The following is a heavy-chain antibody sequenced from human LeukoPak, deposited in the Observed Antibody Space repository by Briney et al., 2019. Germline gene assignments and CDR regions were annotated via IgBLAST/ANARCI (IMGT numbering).Heavy chain of an antibody. J-gene: IGHJ4*02. CDR3: AKGLRFLEWLFEPFDY. CDR1: GFTFSSYA. Sequence: GGSLXLSCAASGFTFSSYAMSWVRQAPGKGLEWVSAISGSGGSTYYADSVKGRFTISRDNSKNTLYLQMNSLRAEDTAVYYCAKGLRFLEWLFEPFDYWGQGTLVTVSS. D-gene: IGHD3-3*01. V-gene: IGHV3-23*01. CDR2: ISGSGGST.